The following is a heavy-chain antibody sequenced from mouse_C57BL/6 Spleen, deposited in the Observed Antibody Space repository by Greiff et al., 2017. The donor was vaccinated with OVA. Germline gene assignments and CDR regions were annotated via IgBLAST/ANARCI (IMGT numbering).Heavy chain of an antibody. CDR2: ISSGSSTI. Sequence: EVQVVESGGGLVKPGGSLKLSCAASGFNFSDYGMHWVRQAPEKGLEWVAYISSGSSTIYYADTVKGRFTISRDNAKNTLFLQMTSRRSEDTAMYYCASSYYDSSPNYWGQGTTLTVSS. CDR1: GFNFSDYG. D-gene: IGHD1-1*01. J-gene: IGHJ2*01. CDR3: ASSYYDSSPNY. V-gene: IGHV5-17*01.